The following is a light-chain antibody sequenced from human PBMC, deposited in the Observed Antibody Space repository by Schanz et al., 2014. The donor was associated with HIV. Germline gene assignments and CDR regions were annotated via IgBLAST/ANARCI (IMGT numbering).Light chain of an antibody. J-gene: IGLJ1*01. V-gene: IGLV2-14*01. CDR3: SSYSSESSPYV. Sequence: SALTQPASVSGAPGQSITLTCPGTRSDIRRTNHVSWYRQQAGKAPKLIIYDVNNRPSGVSNRFSGSKSGNTASLTVSGLQAEDEADYYCSSYSSESSPYVFGTGTKLTVL. CDR1: RSDIRRTNH. CDR2: DVN.